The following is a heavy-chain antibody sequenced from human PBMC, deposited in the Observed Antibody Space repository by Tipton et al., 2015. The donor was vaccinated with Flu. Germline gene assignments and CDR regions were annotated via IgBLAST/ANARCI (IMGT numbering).Heavy chain of an antibody. Sequence: TLSLTCAVSGGSISSGNWWSWVRQPPGKGLEWIGDIHHSGSTNYNPSLKSRLTISVDKSKNQFSLRLTSVTAADTAVYYCARPGVAEYYFDYWGQGTLVTVSS. CDR1: GGSISSGNW. CDR3: ARPGVAEYYFDY. D-gene: IGHD1-14*01. V-gene: IGHV4-4*02. J-gene: IGHJ4*02. CDR2: IHHSGST.